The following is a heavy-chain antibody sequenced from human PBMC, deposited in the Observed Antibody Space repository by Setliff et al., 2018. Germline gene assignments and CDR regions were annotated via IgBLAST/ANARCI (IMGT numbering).Heavy chain of an antibody. J-gene: IGHJ3*02. CDR2: IYYSGST. D-gene: IGHD3-22*01. CDR1: GGSISSGGYY. CDR3: ARASYYYDSSGYYGAGAFDI. V-gene: IGHV4-61*08. Sequence: SETLSLTCTVSGGSISSGGYYWSWIRQPPGKGLEWIGYIYYSGSTNYNPSLKSRVTISVDTSKNQFSLKLSSVTAADTAVYYCARASYYYDSSGYYGAGAFDIWGQGTMVTVSS.